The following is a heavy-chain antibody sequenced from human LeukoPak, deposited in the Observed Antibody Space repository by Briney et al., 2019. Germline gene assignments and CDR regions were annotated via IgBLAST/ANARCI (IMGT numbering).Heavy chain of an antibody. CDR3: ATERAYHDILTGYYKGGFFDY. CDR2: IKQDGSEK. CDR1: GFIFSTYS. Sequence: PGGSLRLSCAASGFIFSTYSMNWVRRAPGKGLEWVANIKQDGSEKYYVDSVKGRFTISRDNAKNSLYLQMNSLRAEDTAVYYCATERAYHDILTGYYKGGFFDYWGQGTLVTVSS. D-gene: IGHD3-9*01. J-gene: IGHJ4*02. V-gene: IGHV3-7*04.